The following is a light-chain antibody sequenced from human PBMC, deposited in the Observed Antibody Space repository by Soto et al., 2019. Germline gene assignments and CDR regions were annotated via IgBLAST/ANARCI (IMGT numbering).Light chain of an antibody. CDR2: WSS. V-gene: IGKV4-1*01. J-gene: IGKJ3*01. CDR3: QQYQGMPFT. CDR1: QSVLHRSNGNSY. Sequence: DIVMTQSPDFLAVSLGERATIKCRSSQSVLHRSNGNSYVAWYQQKPGQPPKLLIYWSSTRESGVPDRFSGSGSGKDFTLTGNRLQAEDAAVYYFQQYQGMPFTVGPGTKVHI.